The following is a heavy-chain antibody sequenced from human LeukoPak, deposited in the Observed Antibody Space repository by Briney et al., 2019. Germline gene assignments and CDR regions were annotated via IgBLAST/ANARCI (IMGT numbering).Heavy chain of an antibody. CDR3: ARARGVGQDYYYYYYGMDV. Sequence: SETLSLTCTVAGGSISSYYWSWIRQPPGKGLEWIGYIYYSGSTNYNPSVKSRVTISVDTSKNQFSLKLSSVTPADTAVYYCARARGVGQDYYYYYYGMDVWGQGTTVTVSS. J-gene: IGHJ6*02. CDR2: IYYSGST. CDR1: GGSISSYY. D-gene: IGHD3-10*01. V-gene: IGHV4-59*01.